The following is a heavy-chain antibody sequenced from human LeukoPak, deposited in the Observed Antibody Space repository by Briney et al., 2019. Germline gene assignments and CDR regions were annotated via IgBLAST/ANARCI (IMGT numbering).Heavy chain of an antibody. CDR1: GGSISSYY. CDR2: IYYSGST. Sequence: SQTLSLTCTVSGGSISSYYWSWIRQPPGKGLEWIGYIYYSGSTNYNPSLKSRVTISVDTSKNQFSLKLSSVTAADTTVYYCARHPSYYDRIDYWGQGTLVTVSS. CDR3: ARHPSYYDRIDY. D-gene: IGHD3-22*01. V-gene: IGHV4-59*08. J-gene: IGHJ4*02.